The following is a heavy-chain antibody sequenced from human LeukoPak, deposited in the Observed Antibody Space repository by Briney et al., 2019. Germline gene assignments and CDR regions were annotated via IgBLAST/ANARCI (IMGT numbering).Heavy chain of an antibody. Sequence: PGGSLRLSCAASGFTLSIYAISWVRQAPGKGLDWVSSISGNAGSTYYADSVKGRFTISRDNSKNTLYLQMSSLRAEDTAVYYCAKEGSLASNGGYFAYWGQGTLVTVSS. J-gene: IGHJ4*02. CDR3: AKEGSLASNGGYFAY. V-gene: IGHV3-23*01. CDR2: ISGNAGST. CDR1: GFTLSIYA. D-gene: IGHD1-1*01.